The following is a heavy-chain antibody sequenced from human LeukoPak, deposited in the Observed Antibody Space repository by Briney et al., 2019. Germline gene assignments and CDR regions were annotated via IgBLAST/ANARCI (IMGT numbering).Heavy chain of an antibody. CDR2: IWYGGSNN. D-gene: IGHD2-21*01. Sequence: GGSLRLSCAASGFTFSSYGMHWVRQAPGKGLEWVAVIWYGGSNNYYADSVKGRFTISRDNSKNTLYLQMNSLRAEDTAVYYCAKDGLAYCGGDCYSPSYYYYMDVWGQGTAVTVSS. CDR3: AKDGLAYCGGDCYSPSYYYYMDV. V-gene: IGHV3-30*02. J-gene: IGHJ6*03. CDR1: GFTFSSYG.